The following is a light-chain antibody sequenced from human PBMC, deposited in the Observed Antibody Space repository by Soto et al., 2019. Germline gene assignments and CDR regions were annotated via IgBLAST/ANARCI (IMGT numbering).Light chain of an antibody. CDR2: GAS. CDR1: RSVTNN. V-gene: IGKV3-15*01. CDR3: QQYKNWPPIT. J-gene: IGKJ5*01. Sequence: EIVMTQSPATLSVSLWERATLSCRASRSVTNNLAWYQQKPGLAPRLLIYGASTRATGIPGRFSGSGSGTEFTLTISSLQSDDSAVYFCQQYKNWPPITFGQGTRLEIK.